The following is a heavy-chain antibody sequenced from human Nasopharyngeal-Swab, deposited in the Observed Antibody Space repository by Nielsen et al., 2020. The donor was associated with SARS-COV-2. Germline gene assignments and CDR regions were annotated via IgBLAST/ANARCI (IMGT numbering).Heavy chain of an antibody. D-gene: IGHD2-8*01. Sequence: SETLSLTCAAYGGSFSGYYWSWIRQPPGKGLEWIGEINHSGSTNYNPSLKSRVTISVDTSKNQFSLKLSSVTAADTAVYYCARGRWVGLMVYARYYFDYWGQVTLATVSS. J-gene: IGHJ4*02. CDR1: GGSFSGYY. CDR2: INHSGST. CDR3: ARGRWVGLMVYARYYFDY. V-gene: IGHV4-34*01.